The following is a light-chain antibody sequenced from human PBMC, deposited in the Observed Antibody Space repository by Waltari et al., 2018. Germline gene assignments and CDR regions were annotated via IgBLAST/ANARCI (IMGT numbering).Light chain of an antibody. V-gene: IGLV2-14*03. CDR1: SSEVGGLNY. J-gene: IGLJ2*01. CDR3: SSYTSSSTYVV. CDR2: DVS. Sequence: SALTQPASVSGSPGQSITISCTGTSSEVGGLNYVSCYQQHPGKAPKLMIYDVSNRPSGVSKRFSGSKSGNTASLTISGLQAEDEADYYCSSYTSSSTYVVFGGGTKLTVL.